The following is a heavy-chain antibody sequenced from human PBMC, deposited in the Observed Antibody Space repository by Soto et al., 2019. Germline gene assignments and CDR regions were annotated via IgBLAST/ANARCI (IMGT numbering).Heavy chain of an antibody. Sequence: TLSLTCAVPGDSINRDGYSWSWFWQTTGKALEWIGYIYHSGGTYYNPSLKSRVTISVDTSKNQFSLKLGSVTAAETAVYYCACRYGYRFDYWGQGTLVTVSS. D-gene: IGHD5-18*01. CDR3: ACRYGYRFDY. CDR2: IYHSGGT. J-gene: IGHJ4*02. V-gene: IGHV4-30-2*01. CDR1: GDSINRDGYS.